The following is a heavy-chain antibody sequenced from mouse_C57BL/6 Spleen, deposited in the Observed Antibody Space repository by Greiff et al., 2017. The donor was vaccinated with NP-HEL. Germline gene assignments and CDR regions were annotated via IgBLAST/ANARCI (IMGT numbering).Heavy chain of an antibody. CDR3: ARGENYYGSFYYFDY. D-gene: IGHD1-1*01. Sequence: QVQLQQSGPELVKPGASVKISCKASGYAFSSSWMNWVKQRPGKGLEWIGRIYPGDGDTKYNGKFKGQATLTADKSSSTAYMQLSSLTAEDSAVYFCARGENYYGSFYYFDYWGQGTTLTVSS. CDR2: IYPGDGDT. J-gene: IGHJ2*01. V-gene: IGHV1-82*01. CDR1: GYAFSSSW.